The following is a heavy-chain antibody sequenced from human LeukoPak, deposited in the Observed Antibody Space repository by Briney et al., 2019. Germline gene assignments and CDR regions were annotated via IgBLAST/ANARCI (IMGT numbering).Heavy chain of an antibody. CDR2: ISAYNGNT. V-gene: IGHV1-18*01. J-gene: IGHJ6*02. Sequence: ASVKVSCKASGYTFTSYGISWVRQAPGQGLEWMGWISAYNGNTNYAQKLQARVTMTTDTSTSTAYMELRSLRSDDTAVYYCARVTYYYDSSGYNPGSMDVWGQGTTVTVSS. CDR1: GYTFTSYG. D-gene: IGHD3-22*01. CDR3: ARVTYYYDSSGYNPGSMDV.